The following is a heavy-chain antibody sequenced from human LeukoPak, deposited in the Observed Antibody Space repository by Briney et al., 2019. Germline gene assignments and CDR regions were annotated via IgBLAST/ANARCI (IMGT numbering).Heavy chain of an antibody. V-gene: IGHV4-34*01. CDR2: INHSGST. CDR3: ARGRDGYYY. CDR1: GGSFSGYY. Sequence: SETLSLTCAVYGGSFSGYYWSWIRQPPGKGLEWIGEINHSGSTNYNPSLKSRVTISVDTSKNQFPLKLSSVTAADTAVYYCARGRDGYYYWGQGTLVTVSS. J-gene: IGHJ4*02. D-gene: IGHD5-24*01.